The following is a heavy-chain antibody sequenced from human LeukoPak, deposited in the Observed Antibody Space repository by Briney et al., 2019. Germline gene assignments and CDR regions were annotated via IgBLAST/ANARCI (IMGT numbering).Heavy chain of an antibody. CDR2: ISGSGGST. J-gene: IGHJ4*02. CDR1: GFTFSSYA. D-gene: IGHD3-22*01. V-gene: IGHV3-23*01. CDR3: AKDISRISLIVAAPGRGIDY. Sequence: GGSLRLSCAASGFTFSSYAMNWVRQAPGKGLEWVSGISGSGGSTYYADSVKGRFTISRDNSKNTLYLQMNSLRAEDTAVYYCAKDISRISLIVAAPGRGIDYWGQGTLVTVSS.